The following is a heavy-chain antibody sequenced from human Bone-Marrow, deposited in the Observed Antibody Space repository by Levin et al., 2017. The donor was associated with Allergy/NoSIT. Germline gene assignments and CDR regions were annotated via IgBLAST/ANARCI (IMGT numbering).Heavy chain of an antibody. Sequence: AGWSLRLSCAASGFTVSSNYMSWVRQAPGKGLEWVSVIYSGGSTYYADSVKGRFTISRDNSKNTLYLQMNSLRAEDTAVYYCARDGDYGDYLGYWGQGTLVTVSS. J-gene: IGHJ4*02. D-gene: IGHD4-17*01. CDR1: GFTVSSNY. V-gene: IGHV3-53*01. CDR3: ARDGDYGDYLGY. CDR2: IYSGGST.